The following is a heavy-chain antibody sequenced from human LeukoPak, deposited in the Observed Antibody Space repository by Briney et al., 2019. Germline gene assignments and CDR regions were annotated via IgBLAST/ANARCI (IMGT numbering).Heavy chain of an antibody. CDR1: GFTFSSYG. Sequence: GGSLRLSCAASGFTFSSYGMHWVRQAPGKGLEWVAVIWYDGSNKYYADSVKGRFTISRDNSKNTLYLQMNSLRAEDTAVYYCARDSLAVAAGIGVYWGQGTLVTVSS. CDR3: ARDSLAVAAGIGVY. CDR2: IWYDGSNK. J-gene: IGHJ4*02. V-gene: IGHV3-33*01. D-gene: IGHD6-19*01.